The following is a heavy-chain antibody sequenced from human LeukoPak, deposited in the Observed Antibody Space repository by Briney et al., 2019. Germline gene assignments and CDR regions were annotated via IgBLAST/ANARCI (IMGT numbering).Heavy chain of an antibody. CDR1: GYSISSGYY. D-gene: IGHD3-9*01. CDR3: ARAGGRLRYFDWLSDYYYYYMDV. V-gene: IGHV4-38-2*02. J-gene: IGHJ6*03. CDR2: IYHSGST. Sequence: PSETLSLTCTVSGYSISSGYYWGWIRQPPGKGLEWIGSIYHSGSTYYNPSLKSRVTISVDTSKNQFSLKLSSVTAADTAVYYCARAGGRLRYFDWLSDYYYYYMDVWGKGTTVTVSS.